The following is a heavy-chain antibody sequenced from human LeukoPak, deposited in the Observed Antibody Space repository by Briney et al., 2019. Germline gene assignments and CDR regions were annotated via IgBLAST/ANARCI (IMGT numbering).Heavy chain of an antibody. CDR2: TYYRSKWNN. Sequence: SQILSLTCAISGDTVSSNSAAWNWIRQSPSRGLEWLGRTYYRSKWNNNYAVSVKSRITINPDTSKNQFSLQLSSVTPEDTGVYYCARGDQSFDYWGQGTLVTVSS. J-gene: IGHJ4*02. CDR1: GDTVSSNSAA. V-gene: IGHV6-1*01. CDR3: ARGDQSFDY.